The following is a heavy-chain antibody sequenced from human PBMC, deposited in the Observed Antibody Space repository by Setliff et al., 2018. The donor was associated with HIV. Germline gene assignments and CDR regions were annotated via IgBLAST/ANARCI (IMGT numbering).Heavy chain of an antibody. J-gene: IGHJ4*02. CDR1: GFTFSNYA. Sequence: GGSLRLSCAASGFTFSNYAMSWVRQAPGEGLEWVSAILSTGGRTFYADSVKGRFTISRDNSKNTVYLQMNSLRAEETAEYYCAKELAASGLGYFDSWGRGILVTVSS. CDR3: AKELAASGLGYFDS. V-gene: IGHV3-23*01. D-gene: IGHD3-22*01. CDR2: ILSTGGRT.